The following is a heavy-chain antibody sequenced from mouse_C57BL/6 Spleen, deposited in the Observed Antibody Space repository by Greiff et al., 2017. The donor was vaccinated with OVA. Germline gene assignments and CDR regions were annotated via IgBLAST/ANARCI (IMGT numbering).Heavy chain of an antibody. CDR2: IDPSDSET. Sequence: QVQLKQPGAELVRPGSSVKLSCKASGYTFTSYWMHWVKQRPIQGLEWIGNIDPSDSETHYNQKFKDKATLTVDKSSSTAYMQLSSLTSEDSAVYYCARSPITTVVEGYWYFDVWGTGTTVTVSS. CDR3: ARSPITTVVEGYWYFDV. J-gene: IGHJ1*03. V-gene: IGHV1-52*01. CDR1: GYTFTSYW. D-gene: IGHD1-1*01.